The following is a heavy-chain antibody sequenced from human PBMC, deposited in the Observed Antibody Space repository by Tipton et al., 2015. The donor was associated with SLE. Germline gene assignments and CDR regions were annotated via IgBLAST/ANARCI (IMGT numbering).Heavy chain of an antibody. CDR3: AREGSGWYYFDS. CDR2: TYYRSKWYN. J-gene: IGHJ4*02. V-gene: IGHV6-1*01. CDR1: GDSVSTYSAA. D-gene: IGHD6-19*01. Sequence: GLVKPSQTLSLTCAISGDSVSTYSAAWNWIRQSPSRGLEWLGRTYYRSKWYNDYAISVKSRIIINSDTSKNQFSLQLKSVTPEDTALYYCAREGSGWYYFDSWGQGTLVTVSS.